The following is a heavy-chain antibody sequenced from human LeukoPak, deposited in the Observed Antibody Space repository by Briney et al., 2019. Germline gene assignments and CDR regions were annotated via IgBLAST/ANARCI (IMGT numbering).Heavy chain of an antibody. CDR2: ISAYNGNT. CDR3: ARVGGDYYDSSGYPRYYYYYMDV. J-gene: IGHJ6*03. D-gene: IGHD3-22*01. Sequence: ASVKVSCKASGYTFTGYYMHWVRQAPGQGLEWMGWISAYNGNTNYAQKLQGRVTMTTDTSTSTAYMELRSLRSDDTAVYYCARVGGDYYDSSGYPRYYYYYMDVWGKGTTVTVSS. CDR1: GYTFTGYY. V-gene: IGHV1-18*04.